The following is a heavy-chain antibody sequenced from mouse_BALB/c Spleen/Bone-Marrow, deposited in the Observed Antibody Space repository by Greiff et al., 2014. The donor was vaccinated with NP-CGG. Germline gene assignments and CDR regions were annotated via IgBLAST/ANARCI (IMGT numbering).Heavy chain of an antibody. D-gene: IGHD2-3*01. CDR2: IWGDGST. Sequence: VQLQESGPGLVAPSQSLSITCTVSGFSLTGYSVNWVRQPPGKGLEWLGMIWGDGSTDYNSALKSRLSISKDNSKSQVFLKMNSLQTDDTARYYGARSDGYYEGFAYWGQGTLVTVSA. V-gene: IGHV2-6-7*01. CDR3: ARSDGYYEGFAY. CDR1: GFSLTGYS. J-gene: IGHJ3*01.